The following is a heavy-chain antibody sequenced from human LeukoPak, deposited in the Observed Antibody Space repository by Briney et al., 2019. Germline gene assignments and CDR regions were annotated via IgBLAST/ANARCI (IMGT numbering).Heavy chain of an antibody. Sequence: PSETLSLTCTVSGGSISSYYWSWIRQPPGKGLEWIGYIYTSGSTYYNPSLKSRVTISVDTSKNQFSLKLSSVTAADTAVYYCAREGMYSSSYDYWGQGTLVTVSS. V-gene: IGHV4-4*09. D-gene: IGHD6-13*01. CDR2: IYTSGST. CDR3: AREGMYSSSYDY. CDR1: GGSISSYY. J-gene: IGHJ4*02.